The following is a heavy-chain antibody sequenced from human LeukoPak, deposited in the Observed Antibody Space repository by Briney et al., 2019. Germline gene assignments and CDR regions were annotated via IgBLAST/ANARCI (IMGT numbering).Heavy chain of an antibody. Sequence: PSQTLSLTCTVSGGSISSGGYYWSWIRQHPGKGLEWIGYIYYSGSTYYNPSLKSRVTISVDTSKNQFSLKLSSVTAADTAVYFCAVAEMGFYFDYWGQGTLATVSS. D-gene: IGHD6-19*01. CDR1: GGSISSGGYY. V-gene: IGHV4-31*03. CDR2: IYYSGST. J-gene: IGHJ4*02. CDR3: AVAEMGFYFDY.